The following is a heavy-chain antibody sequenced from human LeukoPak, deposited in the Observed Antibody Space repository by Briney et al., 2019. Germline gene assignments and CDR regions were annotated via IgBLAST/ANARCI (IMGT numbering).Heavy chain of an antibody. CDR3: ARASAYCGSDCYSAYSY. CDR1: GGSTASGGYC. D-gene: IGHD2-21*02. V-gene: IGHV4-31*03. Sequence: SQTLSFTSPVSGGSTASGGYCWHWVRQHPGKGLEWIGYIYYSGSAYYNPSLKSRVTISVDASKNQFSLKLNSVTGADTAVYYCARASAYCGSDCYSAYSYCGQVTLVTVSS. J-gene: IGHJ4*01. CDR2: IYYSGSA.